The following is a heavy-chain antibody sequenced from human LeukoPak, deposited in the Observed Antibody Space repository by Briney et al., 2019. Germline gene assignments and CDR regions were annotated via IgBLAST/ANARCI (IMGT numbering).Heavy chain of an antibody. V-gene: IGHV4-59*01. J-gene: IGHJ4*02. Sequence: SETLSLTCTVSGDSINPYYWSWIRQPPGEGLEWIGYIFYRGSTNYNAALKSRVAISLDTSKNPFSLKLNSVSAADTAVYYCAGTTGRYFEYWGQGILVTVSS. D-gene: IGHD1-26*01. CDR3: AGTTGRYFEY. CDR1: GDSINPYY. CDR2: IFYRGST.